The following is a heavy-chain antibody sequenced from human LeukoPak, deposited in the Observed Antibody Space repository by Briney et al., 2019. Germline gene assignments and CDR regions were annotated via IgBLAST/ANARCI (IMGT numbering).Heavy chain of an antibody. CDR1: W. CDR2: IYPGDSDT. V-gene: IGHV5-51*01. Sequence: WXGWGRRMPGKGLEWMGIIYPGDSDTRYSPSFQGQVTILADKSISTAYLQWSSLKASDTAMYYCARQFCSSTSCYKAIDYWGQGTLVTVSS. CDR3: ARQFCSSTSCYKAIDY. D-gene: IGHD2-2*02. J-gene: IGHJ4*02.